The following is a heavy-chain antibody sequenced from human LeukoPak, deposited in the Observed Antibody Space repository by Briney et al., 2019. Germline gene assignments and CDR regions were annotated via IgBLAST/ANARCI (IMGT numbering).Heavy chain of an antibody. CDR2: LSAYNGNT. CDR1: GYTFTSYG. Sequence: ASVKVSCKASGYTFTSYGISWVRQAPGQGLEWMGWLSAYNGNTNYAQKLQGRVTMTTDASTSTAYMELRSLRSDDTAVYYCARSPTSFSALGEWFGYYYMDVWGKGTTVTVSS. V-gene: IGHV1-18*01. D-gene: IGHD3-10*01. J-gene: IGHJ6*03. CDR3: ARSPTSFSALGEWFGYYYMDV.